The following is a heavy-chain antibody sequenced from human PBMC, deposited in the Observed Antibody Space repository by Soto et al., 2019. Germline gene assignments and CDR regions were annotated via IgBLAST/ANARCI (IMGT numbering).Heavy chain of an antibody. Sequence: QIRLVQSGGEVRTPGASVKVYCKASGYTFSSYGITWVRQAPGQGLEWLGWINPSSGETNYAQKFQGRVTVTTDTSTTTGYMELRNLTFDDTAVYYCARDWYPRFDPWGQGTLVTVSS. J-gene: IGHJ5*02. D-gene: IGHD6-13*01. V-gene: IGHV1-18*01. CDR1: GYTFSSYG. CDR3: ARDWYPRFDP. CDR2: INPSSGET.